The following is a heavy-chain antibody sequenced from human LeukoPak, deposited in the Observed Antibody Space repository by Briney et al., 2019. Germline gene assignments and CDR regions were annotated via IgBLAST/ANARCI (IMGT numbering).Heavy chain of an antibody. J-gene: IGHJ4*02. CDR2: IYPGDSDT. D-gene: IGHD3-22*01. CDR1: GYSFTSYW. CDR3: ARGYYDSSGYYYDYFDY. V-gene: IGHV5-51*01. Sequence: GESLKISCKGSGYSFTSYWIGWVRQMPGKGLEWMGIIYPGDSDTRYSPSFQGQVTISADKSISTAYLQRSSLKASDTAMYYCARGYYDSSGYYYDYFDYWGQGTLVTVSS.